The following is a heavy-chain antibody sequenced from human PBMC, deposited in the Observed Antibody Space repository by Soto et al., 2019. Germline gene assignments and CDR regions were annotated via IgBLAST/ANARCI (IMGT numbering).Heavy chain of an antibody. CDR2: IYHSGST. J-gene: IGHJ5*02. Sequence: PSETLSLTCAVSGGSISSSNGWSWVRQPPGKGLEWIGEIYHSGSTNYNPSLKSRVTISVDKSKNQFSLKLSSVTAADTAVYYCARATVLLWFGERAAGDNWFDPWGQGTLVTVSS. CDR1: GGSISSSNG. CDR3: ARATVLLWFGERAAGDNWFDP. D-gene: IGHD3-10*01. V-gene: IGHV4-4*02.